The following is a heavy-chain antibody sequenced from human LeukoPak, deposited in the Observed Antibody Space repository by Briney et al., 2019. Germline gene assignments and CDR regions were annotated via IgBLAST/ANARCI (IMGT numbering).Heavy chain of an antibody. J-gene: IGHJ4*02. D-gene: IGHD4-23*01. Sequence: SETLSLTCTVSGGSISSYYWNWIRQPPGKGLEWIGYIYHSGSTNYNPSLKSRVTISLDTSKNHLSLRLSSVAAADTAVYYCARGRDGDNYTPLDYWGQGTLVTVSS. CDR1: GGSISSYY. V-gene: IGHV4-59*01. CDR3: ARGRDGDNYTPLDY. CDR2: IYHSGST.